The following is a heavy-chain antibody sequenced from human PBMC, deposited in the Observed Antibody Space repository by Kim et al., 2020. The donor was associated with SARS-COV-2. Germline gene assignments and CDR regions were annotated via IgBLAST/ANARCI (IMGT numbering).Heavy chain of an antibody. Sequence: IYYADSVKGRFTISRDNAKNSLYLQMNSLRAEDTAVYYCARGSVAGTWGYWGQGTLVTVSS. J-gene: IGHJ4*02. V-gene: IGHV3-21*01. CDR2: I. D-gene: IGHD6-19*01. CDR3: ARGSVAGTWGY.